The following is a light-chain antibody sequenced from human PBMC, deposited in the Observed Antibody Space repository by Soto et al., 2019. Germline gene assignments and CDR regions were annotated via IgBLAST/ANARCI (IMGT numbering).Light chain of an antibody. CDR3: QQYDTHSWT. V-gene: IGKV1-5*03. Sequence: DIQMTQSPSTLSASVGDRVTITCRASQSLRNWLAWYQQKPGKAPKLLLYKESSLESGVPSRFSGSGSGAEFTLTINGLQPDYFANYSRQQYDTHSWTFGQGTKLEIK. CDR2: KES. CDR1: QSLRNW. J-gene: IGKJ1*01.